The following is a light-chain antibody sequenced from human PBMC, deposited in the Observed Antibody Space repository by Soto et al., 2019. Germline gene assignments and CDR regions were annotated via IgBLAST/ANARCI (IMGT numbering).Light chain of an antibody. CDR2: EDT. V-gene: IGLV6-57*04. J-gene: IGLJ2*01. Sequence: NFMLTQPHSVSESPGKTVTISCTRSSGGIASNFVQWYQQRPGSAPTTVIYEDTRRPSGVPERFSGSIDSSSNSASLTISGLTADDEADYYCQSSHGSDFVVFGGGTKLTVL. CDR3: QSSHGSDFVV. CDR1: SGGIASNF.